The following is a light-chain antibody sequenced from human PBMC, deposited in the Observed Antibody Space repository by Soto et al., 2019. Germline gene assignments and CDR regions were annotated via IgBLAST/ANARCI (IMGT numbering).Light chain of an antibody. V-gene: IGKV1-9*01. CDR2: AAS. Sequence: DIQLTQSPSFLSACVGDRVTITCRASQDISSHLVWYQQKPGEAPQLLIFAASTLQSGVPSRFSGSGSETEFTLTINGLQPEDFATYYCQQFNSYPITFDQGTRLDIK. J-gene: IGKJ5*01. CDR1: QDISSH. CDR3: QQFNSYPIT.